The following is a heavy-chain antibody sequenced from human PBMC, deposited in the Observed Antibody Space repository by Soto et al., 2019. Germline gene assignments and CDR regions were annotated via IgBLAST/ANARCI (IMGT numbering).Heavy chain of an antibody. CDR3: VSVRGYGHASVPYP. CDR1: GFTFTSYG. CDR2: ISYDGGLQ. Sequence: QAHLVESGGGVVQPGRSLRLSCAASGFTFTSYGMHWVRQAPGTRLEWVAVISYDGGLQHYADSVKGRFTISRDNSKNMVLLQMNSLRAEDTAVYYCVSVRGYGHASVPYPWGQGTLVSVSS. V-gene: IGHV3-30*03. D-gene: IGHD3-10*01. J-gene: IGHJ5*02.